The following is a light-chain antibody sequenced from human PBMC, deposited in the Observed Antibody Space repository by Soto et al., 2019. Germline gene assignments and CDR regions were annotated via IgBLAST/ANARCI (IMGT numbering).Light chain of an antibody. V-gene: IGLV2-14*01. CDR3: SSYTSSSTLGV. J-gene: IGLJ1*01. CDR2: EVS. CDR1: SSDVGGYNY. Sequence: QSVLTQPAFVSGSPGQSITISCTGTSSDVGGYNYVSWYQQHPGKAPKLMIYEVSNRPSGVSNRFSGSKSGNTASLTISGLQAEDEADYYCSSYTSSSTLGVFGTGTKVTVL.